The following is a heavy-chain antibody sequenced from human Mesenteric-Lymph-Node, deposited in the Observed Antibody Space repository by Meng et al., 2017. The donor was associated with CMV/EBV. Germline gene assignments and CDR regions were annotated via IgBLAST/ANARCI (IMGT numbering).Heavy chain of an antibody. CDR3: ARIGSSSPYFDY. CDR2: IYSGGST. D-gene: IGHD6-6*01. J-gene: IGHJ4*02. Sequence: GESLKISCAASGFTVSSNYMSWVRQAPGKGLEWVSVIYSGGSTYYADSVKGRFTISRDNSKNTLYLQMNSPRAEDTAVYYCARIGSSSPYFDYWGQGTLVTVSS. V-gene: IGHV3-53*01. CDR1: GFTVSSNY.